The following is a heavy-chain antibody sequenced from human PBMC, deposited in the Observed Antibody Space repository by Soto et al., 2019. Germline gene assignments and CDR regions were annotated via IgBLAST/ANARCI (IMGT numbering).Heavy chain of an antibody. V-gene: IGHV2-5*02. CDR1: GFSLSTSGVG. CDR2: LFWDDGK. Sequence: QITLKESGPTLVKPTQTLTLTCTFSGFSLSTSGVGVAWIRQPPGKSLEWLAPLFWDDGKRYSPSLKSRLTITKETSKNKMVLTMTNMDPLDTDTYYCAPTTYYDDSSGDRANLNFDYWGQGTLVTVSS. CDR3: APTTYYDDSSGDRANLNFDY. J-gene: IGHJ4*02. D-gene: IGHD3-22*01.